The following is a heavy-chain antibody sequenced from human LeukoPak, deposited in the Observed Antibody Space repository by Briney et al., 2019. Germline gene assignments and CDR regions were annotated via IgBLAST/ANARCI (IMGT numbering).Heavy chain of an antibody. CDR3: ARRSTQSPRFDY. V-gene: IGHV3-66*01. D-gene: IGHD1-26*01. CDR1: GFTVSSSY. Sequence: PGGSLRLSCAASGFTVSSSYMSWVRQAPGKGLEWVSVIYSGGSTYYADSVKGRFTISRDNSKNTLYLQMNSLRAEDTAVYYCARRSTQSPRFDYWGQGTLVTVSS. J-gene: IGHJ4*02. CDR2: IYSGGST.